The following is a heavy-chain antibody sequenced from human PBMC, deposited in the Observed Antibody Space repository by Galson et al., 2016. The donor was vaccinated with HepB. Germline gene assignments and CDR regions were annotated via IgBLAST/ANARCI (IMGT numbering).Heavy chain of an antibody. CDR2: ISWDGGGT. J-gene: IGHJ4*02. CDR3: VKDRADDISGCLDS. Sequence: SLRLSCAASGFTFDDYTMHWVRQAPGKGLEWVSLISWDGGGTYYADSVKGRFTISRDNSKNSLYLQMNSLRTEDTDLYYCVKDRADDISGCLDSWGQGTLVTVSS. D-gene: IGHD3-22*01. CDR1: GFTFDDYT. V-gene: IGHV3-43*01.